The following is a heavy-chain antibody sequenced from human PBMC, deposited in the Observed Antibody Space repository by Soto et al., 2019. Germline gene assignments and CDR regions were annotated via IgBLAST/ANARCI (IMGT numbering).Heavy chain of an antibody. CDR1: GGTFSSYT. V-gene: IGHV1-69*04. D-gene: IGHD3-10*01. CDR2: IIPILGIA. Sequence: GASVKVSCKASGGTFSSYTISWVRQAPGQGLEWMGRIIPILGIANYAQKFQGRVTITADKSTSTAYMELSSLRSEDTAVYYCARDGENVYGSGSPYYYYYYMDVWGKGTTVTVSS. CDR3: ARDGENVYGSGSPYYYYYYMDV. J-gene: IGHJ6*03.